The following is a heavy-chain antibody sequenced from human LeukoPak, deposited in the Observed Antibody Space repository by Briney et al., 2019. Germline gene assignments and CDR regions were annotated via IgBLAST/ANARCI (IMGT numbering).Heavy chain of an antibody. V-gene: IGHV1-8*01. J-gene: IGHJ4*02. CDR2: MNPNSGNT. CDR3: ASFIAVAGMGTSRDY. CDR1: GYTFTSYD. Sequence: ASVKVSCKASGYTFTSYDINWVRQATGQGLEWMGWMNPNSGNTGYAQKFQGRVTMTRNTSISTAYMELSSLRSEDTAVYYCASFIAVAGMGTSRDYWGQGTLVTVSS. D-gene: IGHD6-19*01.